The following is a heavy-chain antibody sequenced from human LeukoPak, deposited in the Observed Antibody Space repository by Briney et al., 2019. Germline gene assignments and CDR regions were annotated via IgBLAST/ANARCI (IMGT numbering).Heavy chain of an antibody. CDR1: GGSISSYC. D-gene: IGHD4-17*01. Sequence: SETLSLTCTVSGGSISSYCWSWIRQPPGKGLEWIGYIYYSGSTNYDPSLKSRVTISVDTSKNQFSLKLSSVTAADTAVYYCARQVDYGDSAFDYWGQGTLVTVSS. V-gene: IGHV4-59*08. CDR2: IYYSGST. CDR3: ARQVDYGDSAFDY. J-gene: IGHJ4*02.